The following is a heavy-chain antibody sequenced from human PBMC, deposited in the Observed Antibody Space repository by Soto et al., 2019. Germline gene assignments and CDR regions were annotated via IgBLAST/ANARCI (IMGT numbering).Heavy chain of an antibody. CDR3: ARHDLMACGACYSRWFDP. V-gene: IGHV4-39*01. Sequence: PSETLSLTCTVSGGSISSSSYYWGWIRQPPGKGLEWIGSIYYSGNTYYNPSLKSRVTISVDTSKNQFSLKLSSVTAADTAVYYCARHDLMACGACYSRWFDPWGQGTLVTVS. D-gene: IGHD2-21*02. CDR1: GGSISSSSYY. CDR2: IYYSGNT. J-gene: IGHJ5*02.